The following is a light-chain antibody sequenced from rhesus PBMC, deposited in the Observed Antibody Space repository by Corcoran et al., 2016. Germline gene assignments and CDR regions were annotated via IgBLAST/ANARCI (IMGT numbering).Light chain of an antibody. Sequence: DIQMTKSPSSLSASVGDTVTITCRASQGISSYLNWFQQKPGKAPKLLIYDASSLESGVPSRFSGSGSGTDFTLPISSLQPEDFAAYYCLQHNSYPLTFGGGTKVEIK. CDR3: LQHNSYPLT. J-gene: IGKJ4*01. V-gene: IGKV1-28*03. CDR1: QGISSY. CDR2: DAS.